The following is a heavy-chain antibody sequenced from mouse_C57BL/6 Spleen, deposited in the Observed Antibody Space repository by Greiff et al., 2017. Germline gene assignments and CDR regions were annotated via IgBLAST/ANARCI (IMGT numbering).Heavy chain of an antibody. Sequence: VQLQQSGPELVKPGASVKIPCKASGYTFTDYNMDWVKQSHGKSLEWIGDINPNNGGTIYNQKFKGKATLTVDKSSSTAYMELRSLTSEDTAVYYCARLKTAHATYAFDYWGQGTTLTVSS. CDR3: ARLKTAHATYAFDY. CDR2: INPNNGGT. CDR1: GYTFTDYN. V-gene: IGHV1-18*01. D-gene: IGHD3-2*02. J-gene: IGHJ2*01.